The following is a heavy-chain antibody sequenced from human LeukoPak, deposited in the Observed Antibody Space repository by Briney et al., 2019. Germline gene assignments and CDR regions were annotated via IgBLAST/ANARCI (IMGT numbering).Heavy chain of an antibody. D-gene: IGHD2-2*01. CDR2: IRYDGSNK. CDR3: AKDYIGYCSSTSCYLDP. V-gene: IGHV3-30*02. J-gene: IGHJ5*02. CDR1: GFTFSSYG. Sequence: GGSLRLSCAASGFTFSSYGMHWVRQAPGKGLEWVAFIRYDGSNKYYADSVKGRFTISRDNSKNTLYLQMNSLRAEDTAVYYCAKDYIGYCSSTSCYLDPWGQGTLVTVSS.